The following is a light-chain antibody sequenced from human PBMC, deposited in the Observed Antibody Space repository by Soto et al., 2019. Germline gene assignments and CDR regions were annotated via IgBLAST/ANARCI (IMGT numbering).Light chain of an antibody. Sequence: QSVLTQPPSVSGAPGQRVTISCTASSPNIGARYDVHWYQQLPGTAPKLLIYGNSNRPSGVPDRFSGSKSGTSASLAITGLQAEDEADYYCQSYDSSLSGLVVGTGTKVAVL. CDR1: SPNIGARYD. J-gene: IGLJ1*01. CDR3: QSYDSSLSGLV. CDR2: GNS. V-gene: IGLV1-40*01.